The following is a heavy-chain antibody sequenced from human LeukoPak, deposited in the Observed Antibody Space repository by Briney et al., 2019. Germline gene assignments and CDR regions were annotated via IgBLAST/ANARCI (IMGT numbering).Heavy chain of an antibody. Sequence: SETLSLTCTVSGGSISTYYWSWIRQPPGKGLEWIGYISYSGSTNYNPSLRSRVTISVDTSKNHFSLKLSSVTAADTALYYGALYDSSGYYSGYFDYWGQGTLVTVSS. CDR2: ISYSGST. CDR1: GGSISTYY. V-gene: IGHV4-59*01. D-gene: IGHD3-22*01. J-gene: IGHJ4*02. CDR3: ALYDSSGYYSGYFDY.